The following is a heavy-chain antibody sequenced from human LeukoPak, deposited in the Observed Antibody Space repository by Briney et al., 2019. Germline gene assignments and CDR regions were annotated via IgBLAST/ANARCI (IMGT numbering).Heavy chain of an antibody. Sequence: KPSETLSLTCTVSGGSISSYYWSWIRQPPGKGLEWIGYIYYSGSTNYNPSLKSRVTISVDTSKNQFSLKLSSVTAADTAVYYCARAEAYCGGDCYGGIDYWGQGTLVTVSS. CDR3: ARAEAYCGGDCYGGIDY. J-gene: IGHJ4*02. V-gene: IGHV4-59*01. CDR2: IYYSGST. CDR1: GGSISSYY. D-gene: IGHD2-21*02.